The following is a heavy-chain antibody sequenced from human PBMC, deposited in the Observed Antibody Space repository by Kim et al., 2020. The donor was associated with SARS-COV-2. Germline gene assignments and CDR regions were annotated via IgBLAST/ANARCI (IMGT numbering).Heavy chain of an antibody. Sequence: GGSLRLSCAASGFTFDDYPMFWVRQGPGKALAWVSFISWDGYTTDYADFVKGRFTISRDNSRNSLYLQMTSLRTEDTAVYYCAKAYCSVNDCYEYYHYYGVDVWGQGTTVTVSS. CDR1: GFTFDDYP. CDR3: AKAYCSVNDCYEYYHYYGVDV. CDR2: ISWDGYTT. D-gene: IGHD2-15*01. V-gene: IGHV3-43*01. J-gene: IGHJ6*02.